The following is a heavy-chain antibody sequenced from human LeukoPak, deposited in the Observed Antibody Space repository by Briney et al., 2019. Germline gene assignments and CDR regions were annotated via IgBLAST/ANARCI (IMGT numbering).Heavy chain of an antibody. J-gene: IGHJ6*02. CDR2: MNPNSGNT. Sequence: ASVKVSCKASGYTFTSYDINWVRQAPGQGLEWMGWMNPNSGNTGYAQKFQGRVTMTRNTSISTAYMELSSLRSEDTAVYYCARDRAVVTHYYYYGMDVWGQGTTVTVSS. CDR1: GYTFTSYD. CDR3: ARDRAVVTHYYYYGMDV. V-gene: IGHV1-8*01. D-gene: IGHD4-23*01.